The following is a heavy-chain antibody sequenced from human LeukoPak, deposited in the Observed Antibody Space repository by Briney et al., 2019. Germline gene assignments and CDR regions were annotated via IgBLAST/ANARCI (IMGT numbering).Heavy chain of an antibody. CDR3: AREARHLDLERGYNYYYMDV. CDR2: ISAYNGNT. CDR1: GYTFTSYG. V-gene: IGHV1-18*01. D-gene: IGHD3-9*01. Sequence: GASVKVSCKASGYTFTSYGISWVRQAPGQGLEWMGWISAYNGNTNYAQKLQGRVTMTTDTSTSTAYMELRSLRSDDTAVYFCAREARHLDLERGYNYYYMDVWGKGTTVTVSS. J-gene: IGHJ6*03.